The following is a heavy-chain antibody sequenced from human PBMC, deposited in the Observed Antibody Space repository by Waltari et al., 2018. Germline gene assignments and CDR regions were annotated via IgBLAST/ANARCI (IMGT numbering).Heavy chain of an antibody. CDR3: ARQWHWLYGMDV. Sequence: QVQLQESGPGLVKPSETLSLTCTVSGGSISSGSYYWSWIRQPAGKGLEWIGYIYTSGSTNYNPSLKSRVTISVDTSKNQFSLKLSSVTAADTAVYYCARQWHWLYGMDVWGQGTTVTVSS. V-gene: IGHV4-61*02. CDR2: IYTSGST. D-gene: IGHD6-19*01. J-gene: IGHJ6*02. CDR1: GGSISSGSYY.